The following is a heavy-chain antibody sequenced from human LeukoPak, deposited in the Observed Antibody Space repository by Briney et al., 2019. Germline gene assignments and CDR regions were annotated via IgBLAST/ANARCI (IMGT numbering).Heavy chain of an antibody. J-gene: IGHJ4*02. Sequence: PSETLSLTCTVSGGSICSGCYYWSWRRQPAGKGLEWIGRIYTSGSTNYNPSLKSRVTISVDTSKNQFSLKLSSVTAADTAVYYCAVRGYSGYDPFDYWGQGTLVTVSS. D-gene: IGHD5-12*01. CDR3: AVRGYSGYDPFDY. CDR1: GGSICSGCYY. CDR2: IYTSGST. V-gene: IGHV4-61*02.